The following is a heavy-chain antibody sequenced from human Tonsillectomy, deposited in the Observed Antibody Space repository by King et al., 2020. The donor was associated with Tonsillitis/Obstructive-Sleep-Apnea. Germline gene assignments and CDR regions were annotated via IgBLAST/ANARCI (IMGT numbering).Heavy chain of an antibody. V-gene: IGHV1-46*01. CDR1: GYTFTSYY. CDR3: ARPFAGYSYGRLDY. Sequence: QLVQSGTEVKKPGASVKVSCQASGYTFTSYYMHWLHQAPGQGLEWMGIINPIGGSTDYAQKFQGRVTMTRDTSTSTVYMELSSLRSEDTAVYYCARPFAGYSYGRLDYWGQGTLVTVSS. D-gene: IGHD5-18*01. J-gene: IGHJ4*02. CDR2: INPIGGST.